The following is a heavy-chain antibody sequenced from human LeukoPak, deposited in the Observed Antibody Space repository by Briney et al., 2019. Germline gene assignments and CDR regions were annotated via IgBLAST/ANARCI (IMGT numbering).Heavy chain of an antibody. CDR1: GFTVSSNY. D-gene: IGHD6-13*01. CDR3: ARDTGPIAAAVHFDY. J-gene: IGHJ4*02. CDR2: IYSGGST. Sequence: GSLRLSCAASGFTVSSNYMSWVRQAPGKGLEWVSVIYSGGSTYYADSVKGRFTISRDNSKNTLYLQMNSLRAEDTAVYYCARDTGPIAAAVHFDYWGQGTLVTVSS. V-gene: IGHV3-66*01.